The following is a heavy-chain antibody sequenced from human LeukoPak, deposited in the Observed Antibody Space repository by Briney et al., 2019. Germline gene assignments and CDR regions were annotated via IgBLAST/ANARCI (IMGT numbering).Heavy chain of an antibody. V-gene: IGHV4-30-2*01. Sequence: TSETLSLTCAASGGSISSGGYSWSWIRQPPGKGLEWIGYIYHSGSTYYNPSLKSRVTISVDRSKNQFSLKLSSVTAADTAVYYCASSSGYYTNDAFDIWGQGTMVTVSS. CDR2: IYHSGST. D-gene: IGHD3-22*01. J-gene: IGHJ3*02. CDR1: GGSISSGGYS. CDR3: ASSSGYYTNDAFDI.